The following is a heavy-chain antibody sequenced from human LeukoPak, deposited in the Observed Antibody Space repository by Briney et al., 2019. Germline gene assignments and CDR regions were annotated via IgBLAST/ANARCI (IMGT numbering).Heavy chain of an antibody. CDR3: ASGYYYPYYFDY. V-gene: IGHV4-61*02. Sequence: SETLSLTCTVSGGSISSGSYYWSWIRQPAGKGLEWIGRIYTSGSTNYNPSLKSRVTISVDTSKNQFSLKLSSVTAADTAVYYCASGYYYPYYFDYWGQGTLVTVSS. J-gene: IGHJ4*02. D-gene: IGHD3-22*01. CDR2: IYTSGST. CDR1: GGSISSGSYY.